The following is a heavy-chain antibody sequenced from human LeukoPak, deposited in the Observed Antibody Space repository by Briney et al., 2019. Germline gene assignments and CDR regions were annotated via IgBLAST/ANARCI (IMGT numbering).Heavy chain of an antibody. Sequence: SGGSLRLSCAASGFIFSSYEMNWVRQAPGKGLEWVSAISGSGGSTYYADSVKGRFTISRDNSKNTLYLQMNSLRAEDTAVYYCANTITYYYDSSGYYYYWGQGTLVTVSS. CDR1: GFIFSSYE. J-gene: IGHJ4*02. CDR3: ANTITYYYDSSGYYYY. CDR2: ISGSGGST. V-gene: IGHV3-23*01. D-gene: IGHD3-22*01.